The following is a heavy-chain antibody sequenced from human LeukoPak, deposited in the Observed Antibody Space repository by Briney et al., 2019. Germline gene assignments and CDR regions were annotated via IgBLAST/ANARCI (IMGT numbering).Heavy chain of an antibody. CDR1: GYSFTSYG. CDR3: ARYYDSSGYSIYWYFDL. CDR2: ISAYNGNT. D-gene: IGHD3-22*01. V-gene: IGHV1-18*01. Sequence: GESLKISCKGSGYSFTSYGISWVRQAPGQGLEWMGWISAYNGNTNYAQNLQGRVTMTTDTSTSTAYMELRSLRSDDTAVYYCARYYDSSGYSIYWYFDLWGRGTLVTVSS. J-gene: IGHJ2*01.